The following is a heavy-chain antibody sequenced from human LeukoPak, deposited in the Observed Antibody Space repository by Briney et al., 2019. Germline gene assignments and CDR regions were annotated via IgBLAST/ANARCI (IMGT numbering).Heavy chain of an antibody. CDR2: IKSRTDGGTT. V-gene: IGHV3-15*01. J-gene: IGHJ4*02. Sequence: PGGSLRLSCAASQLTFSSAWMTWVRQIPGKGLEWVGHIKSRTDGGTTDYAAPVKGRFTVSRDDSKNTVYLQMNSLKTEDSAVYFCATEFYSNGYNYWGRGTLVTVPS. CDR1: QLTFSSAW. D-gene: IGHD5-24*01. CDR3: ATEFYSNGYNY.